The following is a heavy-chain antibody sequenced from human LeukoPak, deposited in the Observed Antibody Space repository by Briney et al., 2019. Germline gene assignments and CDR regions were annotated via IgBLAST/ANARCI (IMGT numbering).Heavy chain of an antibody. J-gene: IGHJ6*02. CDR3: ATTEGYYGMDV. V-gene: IGHV3-48*04. CDR2: ISSSSSTI. Sequence: GSLRLSCAASGFTFSSYSLNWVRQAPGKGLEWVSYISSSSSTIYYAGSVKGRFTISRDNAKNSLYLQMNSLRAEDTAVYYCATTEGYYGMDVWGQGTTVTVSS. CDR1: GFTFSSYS.